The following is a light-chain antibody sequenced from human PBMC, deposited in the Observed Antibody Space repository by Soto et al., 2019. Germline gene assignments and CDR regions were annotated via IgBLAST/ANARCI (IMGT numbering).Light chain of an antibody. Sequence: MTQSPSTLSGSVGDRVTITCRASQSVSYNLAWYQQKPGQAPRLLIYDASTRATGIPARFSGSASGTEFTLTISSLLSEDFAVYYCQQYNNWPLTVGGGTKVDIK. CDR1: QSVSYN. J-gene: IGKJ4*01. CDR3: QQYNNWPLT. CDR2: DAS. V-gene: IGKV3D-15*01.